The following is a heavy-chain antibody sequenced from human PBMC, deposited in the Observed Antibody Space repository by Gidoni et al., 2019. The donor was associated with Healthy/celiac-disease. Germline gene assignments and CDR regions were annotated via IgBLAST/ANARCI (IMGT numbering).Heavy chain of an antibody. Sequence: QVQLVESGGGVVQPGRSLRLSCAASGFTFSSYAMHWVRQAPGKGLEWVAVISYDGSNKYYADSVKGRFTISRDNSKNTLYLQMNSLRAEDTAVYYCARTIRLGELSFYYYYYGMDVWGQGTTVTVSS. D-gene: IGHD3-16*02. CDR2: ISYDGSNK. J-gene: IGHJ6*02. V-gene: IGHV3-30-3*01. CDR1: GFTFSSYA. CDR3: ARTIRLGELSFYYYYYGMDV.